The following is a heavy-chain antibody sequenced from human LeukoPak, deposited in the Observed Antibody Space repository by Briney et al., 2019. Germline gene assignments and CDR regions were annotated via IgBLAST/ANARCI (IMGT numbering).Heavy chain of an antibody. Sequence: SVKVSCKASGGTFSSYAFTWVRQAPGQGLEWMGGIIPLFGIANYAQKFQGRVTITADESTSTAYMELSSLTSEDTAVYYCARHIGGNYYYDMDVWGQGTPVTVSS. CDR2: IIPLFGIA. CDR3: ARHIGGNYYYDMDV. J-gene: IGHJ6*02. D-gene: IGHD2-21*01. V-gene: IGHV1-69*13. CDR1: GGTFSSYA.